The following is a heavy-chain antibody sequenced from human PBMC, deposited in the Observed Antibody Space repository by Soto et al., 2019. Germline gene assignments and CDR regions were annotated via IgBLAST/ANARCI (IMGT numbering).Heavy chain of an antibody. D-gene: IGHD3-10*01. J-gene: IGHJ3*02. V-gene: IGHV4-31*08. CDR2: IYYSGST. Sequence: TLSLTCTVSGGSISSGGYYWSWIRQHPGKGLEWIGYIYYSGSTYYNPSLKSRVTISVDTSKNQFSLKLSSVTAADTAVYYCSTAGVIIVWGVRPSWGAFHIWGPGTLVTVSS. CDR1: GGSISSGGYY. CDR3: STAGVIIVWGVRPSWGAFHI.